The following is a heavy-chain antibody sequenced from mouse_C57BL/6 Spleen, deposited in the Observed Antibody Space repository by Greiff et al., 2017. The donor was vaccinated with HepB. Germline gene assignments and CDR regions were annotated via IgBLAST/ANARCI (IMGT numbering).Heavy chain of an antibody. CDR3: ARGEPITTVGMDY. Sequence: QVQLQQSGAELARPGASVKMSCKASGYTFTSYTMHWVKQRPGQGLEWIGYINPSSGYTKYNQKFKDKATVTADKSSSTAYMQLSSLTSEDSAVYCCARGEPITTVGMDYWGQRTSVTGSS. CDR1: GYTFTSYT. CDR2: INPSSGYT. V-gene: IGHV1-4*01. D-gene: IGHD1-1*01. J-gene: IGHJ4*01.